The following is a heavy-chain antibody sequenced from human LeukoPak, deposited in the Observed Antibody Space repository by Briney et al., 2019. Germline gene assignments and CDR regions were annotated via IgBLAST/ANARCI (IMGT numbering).Heavy chain of an antibody. CDR2: ISHDGSDK. Sequence: GRSLRLSCAASGFTFSSYAMHWVRQTPGKGLDWVAVISHDGSDKFYAGSVKGRFTISRDNAKNSLYLQMNSLRAEDTAVYYCARHDYGDYEGAFDIWGQGTMVTVSS. CDR3: ARHDYGDYEGAFDI. CDR1: GFTFSSYA. D-gene: IGHD4-17*01. V-gene: IGHV3-30-3*01. J-gene: IGHJ3*02.